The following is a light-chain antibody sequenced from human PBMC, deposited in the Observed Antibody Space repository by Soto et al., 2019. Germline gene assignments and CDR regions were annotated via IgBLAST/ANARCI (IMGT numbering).Light chain of an antibody. V-gene: IGLV3-21*04. CDR3: QVWDSSSDHRGVV. CDR1: NIGSKS. J-gene: IGLJ2*01. CDR2: NDS. Sequence: SYELTQSPSVSVAPGKTARITCGGNNIGSKSVYWYQQKPGQAPVLVIYNDSDRPSGIPERIAGSNSGNTATLTISRVEAGDEADYYCQVWDSSSDHRGVVFGGGTKLTVL.